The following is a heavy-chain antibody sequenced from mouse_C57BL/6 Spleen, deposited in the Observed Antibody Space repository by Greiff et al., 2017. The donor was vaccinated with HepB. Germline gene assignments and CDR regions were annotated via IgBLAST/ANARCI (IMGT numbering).Heavy chain of an antibody. Sequence: VQLQQSGAELVKPGASVKMSCKASGYTFTSYWITWVRQRPGQGLEWIGDIYPGSGSTNYNEKFTSKATLTVDKSSSTAYMQLSSLTSEDSAVYYCARAITTVVANYFDYLGQGTTLTVSS. CDR3: ARAITTVVANYFDY. CDR2: IYPGSGST. D-gene: IGHD1-1*01. J-gene: IGHJ2*01. V-gene: IGHV1-55*01. CDR1: GYTFTSYW.